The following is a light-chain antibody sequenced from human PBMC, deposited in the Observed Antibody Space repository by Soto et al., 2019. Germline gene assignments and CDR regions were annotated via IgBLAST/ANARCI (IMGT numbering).Light chain of an antibody. V-gene: IGKV3-20*01. CDR2: GAS. CDR1: QSVTSSY. J-gene: IGKJ1*01. Sequence: EIVLTQSPGPLSLSPGDGATLSCRASQSVTSSYLAWYQQKPGQAPRLLIYGASSRAIDIPHRFSGSGSGTDFTLTISRLEPDDFAVYYCQQYGSSPRTFGQGTKVEIK. CDR3: QQYGSSPRT.